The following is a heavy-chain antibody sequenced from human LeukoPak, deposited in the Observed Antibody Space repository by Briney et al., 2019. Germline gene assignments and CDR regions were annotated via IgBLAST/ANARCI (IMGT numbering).Heavy chain of an antibody. D-gene: IGHD2-2*01. V-gene: IGHV3-21*01. Sequence: GGSLRLSCAASGFTFSSYSMNWVRQAPGKGLEWVSSISSSSSYIYYADSVKGRFTISRDNAKNSLYLQMNSLRAEDTAVYYCARSRYCSSTSCYDQNWFDPWGQGTLVTVSS. J-gene: IGHJ5*02. CDR3: ARSRYCSSTSCYDQNWFDP. CDR1: GFTFSSYS. CDR2: ISSSSSYI.